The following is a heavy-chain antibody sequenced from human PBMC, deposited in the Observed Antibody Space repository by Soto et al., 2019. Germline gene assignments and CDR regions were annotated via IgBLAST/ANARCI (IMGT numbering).Heavy chain of an antibody. CDR2: ITPIFGTA. Sequence: QVQLVQSGAEVKKPGSSVKVSCKASGGTFSNHAISWVRQAPGQGLEWMGGITPIFGTANYAQKFQGRVTIIADTLTTTADMELRSLTSEDTAVYYCARGDDFDYYYGVDVWGQGTTVTVSS. V-gene: IGHV1-69*06. CDR1: GGTFSNHA. D-gene: IGHD3-16*01. J-gene: IGHJ6*02. CDR3: ARGDDFDYYYGVDV.